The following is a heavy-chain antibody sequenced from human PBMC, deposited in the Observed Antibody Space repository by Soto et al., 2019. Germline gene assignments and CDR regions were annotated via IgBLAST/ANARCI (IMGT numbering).Heavy chain of an antibody. CDR3: SGQPDYRNWFDP. CDR1: GFTFSSYS. V-gene: IGHV3-48*01. D-gene: IGHD4-17*01. Sequence: EVQLVESGGGLVQPGGSLRLSCAASGFTFSSYSMNWVRQAPGKGLEWVSYISSSSSTIYYADSVKGRFTISRDNAKNSLYLQMNSLRAEDTAGYYCSGQPDYRNWFDPWGQGTLVTVPP. CDR2: ISSSSSTI. J-gene: IGHJ5*02.